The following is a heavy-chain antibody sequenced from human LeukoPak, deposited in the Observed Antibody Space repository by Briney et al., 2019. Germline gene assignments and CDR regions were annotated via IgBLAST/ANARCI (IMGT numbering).Heavy chain of an antibody. J-gene: IGHJ6*02. CDR3: ARAGSSSWSLYYYYGMDV. CDR1: GGSISSGGYY. CDR2: IYYSGST. D-gene: IGHD6-13*01. V-gene: IGHV4-61*08. Sequence: SETLSLTCTVSGGSISSGGYYWSWIRQHPGKGLEWIGYIYYSGSTNYNPSLKSRVTISVDTSKNQLSLKLSSVTAADTAVYYCARAGSSSWSLYYYYGMDVWGQGTTVTVSS.